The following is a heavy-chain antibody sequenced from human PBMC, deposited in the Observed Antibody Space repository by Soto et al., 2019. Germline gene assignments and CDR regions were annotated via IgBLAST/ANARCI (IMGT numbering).Heavy chain of an antibody. V-gene: IGHV4-59*01. Sequence: QVQLQESGPGLVKPSETLSLTCSVSGGAISSYYWGWIRQPPGKGLEWIGYIYYSGSTNYNPSLKSRGTISADTPKNEFALKLSSVTAADTAVYYCARMSHSKWERHPQYFQQWGQGTLVTVSS. D-gene: IGHD1-26*01. CDR2: IYYSGST. J-gene: IGHJ1*01. CDR3: ARMSHSKWERHPQYFQQ. CDR1: GGAISSYY.